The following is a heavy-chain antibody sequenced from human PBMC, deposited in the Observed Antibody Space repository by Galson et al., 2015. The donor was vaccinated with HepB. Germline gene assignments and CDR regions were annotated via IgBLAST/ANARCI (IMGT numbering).Heavy chain of an antibody. D-gene: IGHD2-2*01. Sequence: SLRLSCAASGFTFDDYGMSWVRQAPGKGLEWVSGINWNGGSTGYADSVKGRFTISRDNAKNSLYLQMNSLRAEDTALYYCARGDIVVVPAADYYYYGMDVWGQGTTVTVSS. V-gene: IGHV3-20*04. CDR3: ARGDIVVVPAADYYYYGMDV. CDR2: INWNGGST. CDR1: GFTFDDYG. J-gene: IGHJ6*02.